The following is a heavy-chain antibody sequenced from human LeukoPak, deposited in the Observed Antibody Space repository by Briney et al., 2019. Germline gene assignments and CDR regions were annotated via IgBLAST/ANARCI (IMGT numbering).Heavy chain of an antibody. Sequence: GGSLRLSCAASGFTFSSYEMNWVRQAPGEGLEWVSYISSSGSTIYYADPVKGRLTISRDNAKNSLYLQMNSLRAEDTAVYYCARGDFDWLLAREDYYMDVWGKGTTVTISS. D-gene: IGHD3-9*01. V-gene: IGHV3-48*03. CDR3: ARGDFDWLLAREDYYMDV. CDR1: GFTFSSYE. CDR2: ISSSGSTI. J-gene: IGHJ6*03.